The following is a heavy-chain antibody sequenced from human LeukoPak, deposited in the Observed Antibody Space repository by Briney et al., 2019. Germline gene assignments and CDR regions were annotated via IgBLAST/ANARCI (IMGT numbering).Heavy chain of an antibody. Sequence: SETLSLTCTVSGGSISSGDYYWSWIRQPPGKGLEWIGYIYYSGSTYYNPSLKSRVTISVDTSKNQFPLKLSSVTAADTAVYYCARARSTHYDSSGYYVDWGQGTLVTVSS. J-gene: IGHJ4*02. V-gene: IGHV4-30-4*01. D-gene: IGHD3-22*01. CDR1: GGSISSGDYY. CDR3: ARARSTHYDSSGYYVD. CDR2: IYYSGST.